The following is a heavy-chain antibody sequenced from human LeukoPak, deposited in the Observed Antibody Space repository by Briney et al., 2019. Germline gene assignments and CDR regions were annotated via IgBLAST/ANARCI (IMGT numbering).Heavy chain of an antibody. CDR1: GYTFASYD. CDR3: ARGGYSYGYGDY. J-gene: IGHJ4*02. CDR2: MNPNSGNT. D-gene: IGHD5-18*01. V-gene: IGHV1-8*03. Sequence: ASVKVSCKASGYTFASYDINWVRQATGQGLEWMGWMNPNSGNTGYAQKFQGRVTITRNTSISTAYMELSSLRSEDTAVHYCARGGYSYGYGDYWGQGTLVTVSS.